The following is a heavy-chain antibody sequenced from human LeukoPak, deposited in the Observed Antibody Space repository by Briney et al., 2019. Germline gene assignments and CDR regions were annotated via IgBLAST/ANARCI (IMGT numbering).Heavy chain of an antibody. CDR1: GFTSSSHW. D-gene: IGHD6-6*01. V-gene: IGHV3-7*01. J-gene: IGHJ6*03. Sequence: GGSLRLSCAPSGFTSSSHWMSWVRHAPGKGLEWVAHIKQDRGEKYNVDSAKGGVTISPDKAKNSQYLQKKSPRAEATPAYYCAREGRGRQQLVPPYYYSYMDVWGKGTTVTVSS. CDR2: IKQDRGEK. CDR3: AREGRGRQQLVPPYYYSYMDV.